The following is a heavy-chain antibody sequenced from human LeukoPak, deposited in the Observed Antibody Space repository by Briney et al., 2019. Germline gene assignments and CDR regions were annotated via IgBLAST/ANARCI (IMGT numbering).Heavy chain of an antibody. CDR1: GFIFSTYG. V-gene: IGHV3-30*02. CDR2: IRYDGSNK. Sequence: GGSLRLSCAASGFIFSTYGMHWVRQAPGKGLEWVALIRYDGSNKYHADSVKGRFTISRDNSKDTLYLQMNSLRAEDTAMYYRAKGPEGYYDSRGAFDIWGQGTMVTVSS. D-gene: IGHD3-22*01. J-gene: IGHJ3*02. CDR3: AKGPEGYYDSRGAFDI.